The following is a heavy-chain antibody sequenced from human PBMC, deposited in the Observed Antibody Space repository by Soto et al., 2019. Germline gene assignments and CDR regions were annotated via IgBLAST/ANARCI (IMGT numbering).Heavy chain of an antibody. J-gene: IGHJ6*02. CDR3: ASCVGDGYYYDYYGSDV. V-gene: IGHV3-53*04. Sequence: EVQLVESGGGLVQPGGSLRLSCAASGFTVSSNYMSWVRQAPGKGLEWVSVIYSGGSTYYADSVKGRFTISRHNSKNTLYPQSTSLTAEDTAVYYCASCVGDGYYYDYYGSDVWGQGTTVTVSS. D-gene: IGHD6-25*01. CDR2: IYSGGST. CDR1: GFTVSSNY.